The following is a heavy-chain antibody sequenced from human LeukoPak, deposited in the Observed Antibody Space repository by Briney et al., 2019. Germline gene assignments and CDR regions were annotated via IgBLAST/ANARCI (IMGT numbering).Heavy chain of an antibody. V-gene: IGHV1-8*02. D-gene: IGHD2-2*01. J-gene: IGHJ6*03. CDR3: ARGANIVVVPAAMYYYYYYMDV. Sequence: ASVKVSCKASGYTFTGYYMHWVRQATGQGLEWMGWMNPNSGNTGYAQKFQGRVTMTRNTSISTAYMELSSLRSEDTAVYYCARGANIVVVPAAMYYYYYYMDVWGKGTTVTISS. CDR2: MNPNSGNT. CDR1: GYTFTGYY.